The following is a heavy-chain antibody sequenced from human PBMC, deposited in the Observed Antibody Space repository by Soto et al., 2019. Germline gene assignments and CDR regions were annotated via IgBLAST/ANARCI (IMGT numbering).Heavy chain of an antibody. D-gene: IGHD6-6*01. CDR1: CGSFSSYY. Sequence: QVQLQQWGAGLLKPSETLSLTCAVYCGSFSSYYWSWIRQPPGKGLEWIGEINHSGSTNYNPSLKRRVTVSVDTSKNQFSLKLSSVTAADTAVYYWARSSRFDCWGQGTLVTVSS. CDR3: ARSSRFDC. V-gene: IGHV4-34*01. CDR2: INHSGST. J-gene: IGHJ4*02.